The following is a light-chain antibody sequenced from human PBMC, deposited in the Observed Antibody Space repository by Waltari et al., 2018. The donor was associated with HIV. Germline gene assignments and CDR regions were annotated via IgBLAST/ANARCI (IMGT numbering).Light chain of an antibody. CDR2: GAS. J-gene: IGKJ4*01. CDR1: QSFSSP. V-gene: IGKV3-11*01. Sequence: IVLTQSPATRSLSHGERATLSCRSSQSFSSPLALYQLKPGQAPRLLIYGASTRATCIPARFSGGGSGTDFTLTISSLEPEDFAVYYCLQRNSWPLTFGGGTRVEIK. CDR3: LQRNSWPLT.